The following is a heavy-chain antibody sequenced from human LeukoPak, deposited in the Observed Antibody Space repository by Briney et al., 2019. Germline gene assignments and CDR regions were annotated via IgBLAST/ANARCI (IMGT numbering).Heavy chain of an antibody. V-gene: IGHV3-23*01. Sequence: GGSLRLSCAASGFTFSSYGMSWVRQAPGKGVEWVSFITTSGATTSYADSVKGRFTISRDNPRNTLYLQMNSLRDEDTALYYCAIMHGYYDGRGYWVQWGQGTLVTVSS. CDR2: ITTSGATT. J-gene: IGHJ4*02. CDR3: AIMHGYYDGRGYWVQ. D-gene: IGHD3-22*01. CDR1: GFTFSSYG.